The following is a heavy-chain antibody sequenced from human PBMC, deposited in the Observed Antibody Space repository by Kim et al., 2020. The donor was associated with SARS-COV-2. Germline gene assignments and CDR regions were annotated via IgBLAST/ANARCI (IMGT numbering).Heavy chain of an antibody. Sequence: GGSLRLSCAASGFTFSSYGMHWVRQAPGKGLEWVAVMWYDGKSKYYPDSLQGRFFISRDNSKSTLYLQMNSLRVEDTAVYYCARDPTPNWRDELPQYWGQGVLVTVSS. V-gene: IGHV3-33*01. CDR1: GFTFSSYG. CDR3: ARDPTPNWRDELPQY. D-gene: IGHD1-1*01. J-gene: IGHJ4*02. CDR2: MWYDGKSK.